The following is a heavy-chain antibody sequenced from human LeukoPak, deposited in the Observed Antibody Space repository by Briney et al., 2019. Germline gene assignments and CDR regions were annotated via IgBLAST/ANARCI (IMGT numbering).Heavy chain of an antibody. D-gene: IGHD5-24*01. CDR1: GFTFSSYG. CDR3: ARARDGYNNYFDY. J-gene: IGHJ4*02. CDR2: ISYDGSNK. V-gene: IGHV3-30*03. Sequence: GGSLRLSCAASGFTFSSYGMHWVRQAPGKGLEWVAVISYDGSNKYYADSVKGRFTISRDNAKNSLYLQMNSLRAEDTAVYYCARARDGYNNYFDYWGQGTLVTVSS.